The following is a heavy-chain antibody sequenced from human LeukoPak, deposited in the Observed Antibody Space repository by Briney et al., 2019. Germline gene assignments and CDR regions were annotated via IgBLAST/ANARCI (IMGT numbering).Heavy chain of an antibody. J-gene: IGHJ4*02. V-gene: IGHV3-21*01. D-gene: IGHD2-15*01. CDR3: ASKLGYCSGGSCFDY. CDR2: ISSSSSYI. CDR1: GFTFSSYS. Sequence: GGSLRLSCAASGFTFSSYSMNWVRQAPGKGLEWVSSISSSSSYIYYADSVKGRFTISRDNAKNSLYLQMNSLRAEDTAVYYCASKLGYCSGGSCFDYWGQGTLVTVSS.